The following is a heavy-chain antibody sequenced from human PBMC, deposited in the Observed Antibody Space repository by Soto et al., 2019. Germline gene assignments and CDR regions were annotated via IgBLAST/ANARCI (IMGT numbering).Heavy chain of an antibody. D-gene: IGHD3-22*01. CDR2: ISSSSSYI. CDR3: ARAPYYYDSSGYWAY. V-gene: IGHV3-21*01. CDR1: GFTFSDYY. Sequence: GGSLRLSCAASGFTFSDYYIHWVRQAPGKGLEWVSSISSSSSYIYYADSVKGRFTISRDNAKNSLYLQMNSLRAEDTAVYYCARAPYYYDSSGYWAYWGQGTLVTVSS. J-gene: IGHJ4*02.